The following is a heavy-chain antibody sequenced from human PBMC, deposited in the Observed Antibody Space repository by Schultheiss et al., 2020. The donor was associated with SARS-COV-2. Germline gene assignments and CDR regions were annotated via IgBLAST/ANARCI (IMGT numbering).Heavy chain of an antibody. D-gene: IGHD6-13*01. CDR3: ARDPIGAAGIWDFDY. CDR1: GFTFNSYA. J-gene: IGHJ4*02. Sequence: GGSLRLSCAASGFTFNSYAMNWVRQAPGRGLEWVSGISGGGGSAHQSESVRGRFIVSRDNSKNTVYLQMNSLRPEDTAIYYCARDPIGAAGIWDFDYWGQGTLVTVSS. CDR2: ISGGGGSA. V-gene: IGHV3-23*01.